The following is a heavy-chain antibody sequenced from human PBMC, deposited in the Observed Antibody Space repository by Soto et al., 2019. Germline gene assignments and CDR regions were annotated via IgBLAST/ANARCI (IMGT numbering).Heavy chain of an antibody. CDR3: AKDPIEDSSGRGWFDP. CDR1: GFTFSSYS. CDR2: ISGSGGST. Sequence: PGGSLRLSCAASGFTFSSYSMNWVRQAPGKGLEWVSAISGSGGSTYYADSVKGRFTISRDNSKNTLYLQMNSLRAEDTAVYYCAKDPIEDSSGRGWFDPWGQGTLVTVSS. J-gene: IGHJ5*02. D-gene: IGHD3-22*01. V-gene: IGHV3-23*01.